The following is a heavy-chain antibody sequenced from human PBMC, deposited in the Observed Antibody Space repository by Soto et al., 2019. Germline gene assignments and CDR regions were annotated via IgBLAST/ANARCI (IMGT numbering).Heavy chain of an antibody. CDR2: IKSKTGGGTT. Sequence: EVQLVESGGDLVKPGGSLRLSCAASGFTFSEAWMNWVRQAPGKGLEWVGRIKSKTGGGTTDYAAPVNGRFIISRDDSANTLFLPMNSLKIEDTAMYYCTSEFYDSSGQRYWGQGSLVTVSS. J-gene: IGHJ4*02. CDR1: GFTFSEAW. CDR3: TSEFYDSSGQRY. V-gene: IGHV3-15*07. D-gene: IGHD3-22*01.